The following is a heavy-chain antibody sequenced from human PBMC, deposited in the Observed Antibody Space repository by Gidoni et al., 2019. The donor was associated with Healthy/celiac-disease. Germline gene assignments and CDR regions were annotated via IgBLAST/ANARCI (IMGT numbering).Heavy chain of an antibody. J-gene: IGHJ4*02. V-gene: IGHV1-69*01. CDR1: GGPFSSYA. D-gene: IGHD3-9*01. CDR3: ARGNAVGSILTGYWNY. CDR2: IIPIFGTA. Sequence: QVQLVQSGAEVKKPGSSVKVSCKASGGPFSSYAISWVRQAPGQGLEWMGGIIPIFGTANYAQKFQGRVTITADESTSTAYMELSSLRSEDTAVYYCARGNAVGSILTGYWNYWGQGTLVTVSS.